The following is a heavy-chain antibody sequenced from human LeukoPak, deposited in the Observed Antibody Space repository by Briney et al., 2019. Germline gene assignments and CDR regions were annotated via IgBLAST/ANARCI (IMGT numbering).Heavy chain of an antibody. D-gene: IGHD1-26*01. CDR3: ARDPVGGSTIFDS. V-gene: IGHV6-1*01. CDR2: TYFRSKWYY. Sequence: SQTLSLTCAISGDSVSSDSAAWNWIWQSPSRGLEWLARTYFRSKWYYDYALAVKGRITINPDTSKSQFSLQLNSVTPEDTAVYFCARDPVGGSTIFDSWGQGTLVTVSS. J-gene: IGHJ4*02. CDR1: GDSVSSDSAA.